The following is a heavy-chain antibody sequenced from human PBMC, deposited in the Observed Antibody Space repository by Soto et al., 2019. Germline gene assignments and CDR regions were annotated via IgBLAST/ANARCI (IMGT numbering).Heavy chain of an antibody. CDR1: GGTFSSYA. CDR3: ARSGYYYDSSGYYYYFVY. J-gene: IGHJ4*02. V-gene: IGHV1-69*01. CDR2: IIPIFGTA. D-gene: IGHD3-22*01. Sequence: QVQLVQSGAEVKKPGSSVKVSCKASGGTFSSYAISWVRQAPGQGLEWMGGIIPIFGTANYAQKFQGRVTITADESTSTAYMELSSLRSEDTAVYYCARSGYYYDSSGYYYYFVYWGQGTLVTVSS.